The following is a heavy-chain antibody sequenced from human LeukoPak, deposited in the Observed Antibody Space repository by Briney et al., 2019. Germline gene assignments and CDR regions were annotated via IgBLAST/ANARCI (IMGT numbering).Heavy chain of an antibody. CDR1: GVSIRSNY. CDR2: INYSGAT. V-gene: IGHV4-59*01. J-gene: IGHJ4*02. D-gene: IGHD4-17*01. Sequence: SETLFLTCTVSGVSIRSNYWSWVRRPPGKGLEWIANINYSGATYYSPSLRSRVTISIDTSKSQFSLKLTSVTVADTAVYYCARGGHIAIPPYGFDYWGQGALVTVSS. CDR3: ARGGHIAIPPYGFDY.